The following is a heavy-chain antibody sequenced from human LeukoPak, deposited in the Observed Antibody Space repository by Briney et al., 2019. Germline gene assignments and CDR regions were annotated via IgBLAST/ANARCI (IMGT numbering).Heavy chain of an antibody. Sequence: PGGSLRLSCGASGFTFGTYWMHWVRHAPGKGLVWVSGINSDGGTTTYADSVKGRFTISRDNAKNSLYLQMNSLRAEDTAVYYCARIYSPMVRGVILYYFDYWGQGTLVTVSS. D-gene: IGHD3-10*01. CDR2: INSDGGTT. V-gene: IGHV3-74*01. CDR3: ARIYSPMVRGVILYYFDY. J-gene: IGHJ4*02. CDR1: GFTFGTYW.